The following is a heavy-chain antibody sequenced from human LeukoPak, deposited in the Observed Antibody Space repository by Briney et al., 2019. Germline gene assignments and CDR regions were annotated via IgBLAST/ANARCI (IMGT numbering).Heavy chain of an antibody. CDR3: ARDLAYCGGDCYSPLDYYYYYMDV. CDR2: INSDGSST. D-gene: IGHD2-21*02. CDR1: GFTFSSYW. Sequence: PGGSLRLSCAASGFTFSSYWMHWVRQAPGKGLVWVSRINSDGSSTSYADSVKGRFTISRDNAKNTLYLQMNSLRAEDTAVYYCARDLAYCGGDCYSPLDYYYYYMDVWGKGTTVTVSS. V-gene: IGHV3-74*01. J-gene: IGHJ6*03.